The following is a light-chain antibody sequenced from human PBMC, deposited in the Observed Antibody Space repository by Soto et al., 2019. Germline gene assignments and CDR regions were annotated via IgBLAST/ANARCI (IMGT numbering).Light chain of an antibody. J-gene: IGLJ2*01. CDR2: DVT. CDR3: CSYAGSAALDVV. V-gene: IGLV2-11*01. CDR1: SSDVGGYNY. Sequence: QSALTQPRSVSGSPGQSVTISCTGTSSDVGGYNYVSWYQQHPGKAPKLMIYDVTKRPSGVPDRFSGSKSGNTASLTISGLQAEDEADYYCCSYAGSAALDVVFGGGTKVTVL.